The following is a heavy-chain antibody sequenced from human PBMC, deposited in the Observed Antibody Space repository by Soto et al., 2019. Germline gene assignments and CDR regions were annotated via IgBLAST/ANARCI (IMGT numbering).Heavy chain of an antibody. CDR1: GGSISSYY. D-gene: IGHD5-12*01. CDR3: ARGTNSDYDERIYYFDY. J-gene: IGHJ4*02. V-gene: IGHV4-59*01. CDR2: IYYTGRT. Sequence: SETLSLTCTVSGGSISSYYWSWIRQPPGKGLEWIGYIYYTGRTNYNPSLKSRVIMSVDTSKNQFSLKLSSVTAADTAVYYCARGTNSDYDERIYYFDYWGRGTLVTVSS.